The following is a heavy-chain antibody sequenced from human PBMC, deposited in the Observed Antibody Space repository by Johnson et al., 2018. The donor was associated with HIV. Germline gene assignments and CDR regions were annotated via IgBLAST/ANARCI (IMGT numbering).Heavy chain of an antibody. CDR3: ARGKGAAAGLDAFDI. V-gene: IGHV3-7*01. CDR2: IKQDGSEK. J-gene: IGHJ3*02. D-gene: IGHD6-13*01. Sequence: MLLVESGGGLVQAGGSLRLSCAASGFTFSTYWMTWVRQAPGKGLEWVASIKQDGSEKHYVDSVWGRFSISRDNAKSSLCLQMNSLRVDDTAVYYCARGKGAAAGLDAFDIWGQGTMVTVSS. CDR1: GFTFSTYW.